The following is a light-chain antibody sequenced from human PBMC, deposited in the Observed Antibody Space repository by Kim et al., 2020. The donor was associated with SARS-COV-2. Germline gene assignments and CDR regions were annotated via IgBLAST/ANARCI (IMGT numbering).Light chain of an antibody. V-gene: IGKV3-15*01. J-gene: IGKJ2*03. CDR2: AAS. CDR1: QTVSSN. CDR3: QQYNNWPLYS. Sequence: GSPGERATLSCRASQTVSSNLAWYQQKPGRAPRLVIYAASTRATGIPARFTGSGSGTEFTLTISSLQSEDFAVYYCQQYNNWPLYSFGQGTKLEI.